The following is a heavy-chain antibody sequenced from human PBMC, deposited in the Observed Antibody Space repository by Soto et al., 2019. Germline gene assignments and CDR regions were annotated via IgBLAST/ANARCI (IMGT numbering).Heavy chain of an antibody. CDR3: ARAGFTMVRGVTGWFDP. CDR2: INPSGGST. V-gene: IGHV1-46*03. J-gene: IGHJ5*02. Sequence: QVQLVQSGAEVKKPGASVKVSCKASGYTFTSYYMHWVRQAPGQGLEWMGIINPSGGSTSYAQKFQGRVTMTRDTSTGTVYMELSSLRSEDTAVYYCARAGFTMVRGVTGWFDPWGQGTLVTVSS. CDR1: GYTFTSYY. D-gene: IGHD3-10*01.